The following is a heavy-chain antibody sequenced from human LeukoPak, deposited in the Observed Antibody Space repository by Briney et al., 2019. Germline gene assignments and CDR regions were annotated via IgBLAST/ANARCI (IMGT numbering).Heavy chain of an antibody. V-gene: IGHV3-48*03. CDR2: ISRSATTI. CDR3: ARVGALSSSWLLY. Sequence: PGGSLRLSCAASGFTFSSYEMNWVRQAPGKGLEWASSISRSATTIYYADSVKGRFTISRDNAKNSLYLQMNSLRAEDTAVYFCARVGALSSSWLLYWGQGTLVTVSS. CDR1: GFTFSSYE. D-gene: IGHD6-13*01. J-gene: IGHJ4*02.